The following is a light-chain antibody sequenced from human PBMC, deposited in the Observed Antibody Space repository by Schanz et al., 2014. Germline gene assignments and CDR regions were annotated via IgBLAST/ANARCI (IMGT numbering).Light chain of an antibody. CDR1: QSVSST. J-gene: IGKJ2*01. CDR2: GAS. CDR3: QQYDAWPRT. V-gene: IGKV3D-15*01. Sequence: EIVMTQSPATLSLSPGERATLSCRASQSVSSTLAWYQQKPGQAPRLLIYGASSRATGIPDRFSGSGSGTDFTLTISRLEPEDFAVYYCQQYDAWPRTFGQGTKLEIK.